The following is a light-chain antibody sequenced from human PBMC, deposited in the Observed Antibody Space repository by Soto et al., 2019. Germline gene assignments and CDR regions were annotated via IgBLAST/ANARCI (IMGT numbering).Light chain of an antibody. CDR1: QSISSW. V-gene: IGKV1-5*01. J-gene: IGKJ1*01. CDR2: DAS. Sequence: DIQMTQSPSTLSASVGDRVTITCRASQSISSWLAWYQQKPGKAPKLLIYDASNLESGVPSRFSGSGSGTEFTLTISSLQPDDFATYHCQQYNSYPWTFGQGTKVDIK. CDR3: QQYNSYPWT.